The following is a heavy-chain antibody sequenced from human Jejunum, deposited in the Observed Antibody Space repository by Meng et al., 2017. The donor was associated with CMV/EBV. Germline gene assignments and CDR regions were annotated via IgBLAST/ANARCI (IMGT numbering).Heavy chain of an antibody. Sequence: AASGFTFSNYGMVWVRQAPGKGLEWVASISGSSSFIYYADSVKGRFTISRDNAKNSLYLQMISLKAEDTAVYYCARDEDYPNALAFWGPGTVVTVSS. D-gene: IGHD3-16*01. V-gene: IGHV3-21*01. CDR2: ISGSSSFI. CDR1: GFTFSNYG. CDR3: ARDEDYPNALAF. J-gene: IGHJ3*01.